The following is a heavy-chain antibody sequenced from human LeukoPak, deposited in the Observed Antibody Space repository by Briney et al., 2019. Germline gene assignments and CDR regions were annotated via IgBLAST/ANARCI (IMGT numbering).Heavy chain of an antibody. J-gene: IGHJ4*02. CDR3: ARTHIIGYCSGGSCYGLDY. Sequence: GGSLRLSCAASGFTFSSYAMSWVRQAPGKGLEWVAVIWYDGSNKYYADSVKGRFTISRDNSKNTLYLQMNSLRAEDTAVYYCARTHIIGYCSGGSCYGLDYWGQGTLVTVSS. D-gene: IGHD2-15*01. CDR1: GFTFSSYA. CDR2: IWYDGSNK. V-gene: IGHV3-33*08.